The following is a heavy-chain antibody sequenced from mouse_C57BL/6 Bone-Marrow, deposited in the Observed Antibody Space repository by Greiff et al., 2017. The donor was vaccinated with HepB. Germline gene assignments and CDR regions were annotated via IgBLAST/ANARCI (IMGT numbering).Heavy chain of an antibody. V-gene: IGHV1-81*01. J-gene: IGHJ2*01. CDR2: IYPRSGNT. Sequence: QVQLQQSGAELVRPGASVKLSCKASGYTFTSYGISWVKQRPGQGLEWIGEIYPRSGNTYYNEKFKGKATLTADKSSSTAYMELRSLTSEDSAVYVCAREGGYDVLNYFDDWGQGTTLTVSS. CDR1: GYTFTSYG. D-gene: IGHD3-2*02. CDR3: AREGGYDVLNYFDD.